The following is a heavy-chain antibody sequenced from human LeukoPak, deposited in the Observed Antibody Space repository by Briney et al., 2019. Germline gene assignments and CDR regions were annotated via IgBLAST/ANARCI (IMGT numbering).Heavy chain of an antibody. D-gene: IGHD3-3*01. V-gene: IGHV1-46*01. CDR1: GYTFTSYY. CDR2: INSSGGST. CDR3: ARGVRFSDFYYYMDV. J-gene: IGHJ6*03. Sequence: ASVKVSCKASGYTFTSYYMHWVRQAPGQGLEWMGIINSSGGSTTFAQKFQGRVSMTRDTSTSTVYMELRSLRSEGTAVYYCARGVRFSDFYYYMDVWGQGTTVTVSS.